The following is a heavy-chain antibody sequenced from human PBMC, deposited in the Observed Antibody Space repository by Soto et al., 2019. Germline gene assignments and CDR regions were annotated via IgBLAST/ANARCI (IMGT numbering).Heavy chain of an antibody. J-gene: IGHJ5*02. V-gene: IGHV1-3*01. CDR3: ARDRGSIVVVPAAKRRNNWFDP. CDR2: INAGNGNT. D-gene: IGHD2-2*01. Sequence: ASVKVSCKASGYTFTSYAMHWVRQAPGQRLEWMGWINAGNGNTKYSQKFQGRVTITRDTSASTAYMELSSLRSEDTAVYYCARDRGSIVVVPAAKRRNNWFDPWGQGTLVTVSS. CDR1: GYTFTSYA.